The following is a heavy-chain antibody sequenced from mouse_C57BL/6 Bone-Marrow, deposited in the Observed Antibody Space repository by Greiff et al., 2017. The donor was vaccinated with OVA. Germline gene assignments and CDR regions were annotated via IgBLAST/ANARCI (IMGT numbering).Heavy chain of an antibody. J-gene: IGHJ2*01. CDR3: ARRYGLDY. Sequence: VQLKESGHELVKPGASVKISCKASGYSFTGYYMNWVKQSPEKSLEWIGEINPSTGGTTYNQKFKAKATLTVDKSSSTAYMQLKSLTSEDSAVYYCARRYGLDYWGQGTTLTVSS. CDR1: GYSFTGYY. D-gene: IGHD1-1*02. CDR2: INPSTGGT. V-gene: IGHV1-42*01.